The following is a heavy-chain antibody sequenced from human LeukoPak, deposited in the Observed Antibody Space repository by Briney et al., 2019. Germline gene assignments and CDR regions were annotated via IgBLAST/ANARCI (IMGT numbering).Heavy chain of an antibody. CDR2: IYHSGST. D-gene: IGHD3-22*01. J-gene: IGHJ5*02. CDR1: GGSISSYY. Sequence: SETLSLTCTVSGGSISSYYWSWIRQPPGKGLEWIGSIYHSGSTYYNPSLKSRVTISLDTSKNQFSLKLSSVTAADTAVYYCARDHFYDSSGYYFWFDPWGQGTLVTVSS. CDR3: ARDHFYDSSGYYFWFDP. V-gene: IGHV4-38-2*02.